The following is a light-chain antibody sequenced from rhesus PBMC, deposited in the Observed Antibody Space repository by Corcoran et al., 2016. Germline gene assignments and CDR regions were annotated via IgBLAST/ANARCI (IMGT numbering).Light chain of an antibody. CDR3: QQYNDLRT. CDR1: ASVGSY. Sequence: EIVMTQSPATLSLSPGETATLSCRASASVGSYLAWSQQKPGQAPKLLVHSAYFRATGIPDRFSGSGSRTGFTLTISSLEPEDVGVYHCQQYNDLRTFGQGTKVEIK. J-gene: IGKJ1*01. V-gene: IGKV3-40*03. CDR2: SAY.